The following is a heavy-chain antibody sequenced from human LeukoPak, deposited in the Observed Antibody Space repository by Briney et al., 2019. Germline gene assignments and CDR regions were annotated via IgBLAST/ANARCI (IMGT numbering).Heavy chain of an antibody. V-gene: IGHV1-18*04. CDR1: GYTFTSYG. Sequence: ASVKVSCKASGYTFTSYGISWVRQAPGQGLEWMEWISAYNGNTNYAQKLQGRVTMTTDTSTSTAYMELRSLRSDDTAVYYCARGGPVIVGASGAFDIWGQGTMVTVSS. D-gene: IGHD1-26*01. CDR2: ISAYNGNT. J-gene: IGHJ3*02. CDR3: ARGGPVIVGASGAFDI.